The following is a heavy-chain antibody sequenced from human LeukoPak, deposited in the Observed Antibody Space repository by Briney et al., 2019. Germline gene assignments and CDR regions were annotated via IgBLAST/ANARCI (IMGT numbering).Heavy chain of an antibody. V-gene: IGHV3-9*01. D-gene: IGHD1-7*01. CDR2: ISWNSGSI. CDR3: AKEGGTGTRFDY. J-gene: IGHJ4*02. CDR1: GSTFDDYA. Sequence: PGGSLRLSCAASGSTFDDYAMHWVRQAPGKGLEWVSGISWNSGSIGYADSVKGRFTISRDNSKNTLYLQMNSLRAEDTAVYYCAKEGGTGTRFDYWGREPWSPSPQ.